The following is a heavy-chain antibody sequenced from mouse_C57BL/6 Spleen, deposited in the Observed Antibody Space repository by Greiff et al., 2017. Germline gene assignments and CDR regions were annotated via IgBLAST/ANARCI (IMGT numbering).Heavy chain of an antibody. Sequence: VQLVESGAELVKPGASVKISCKASGYAFSSYWMNWVKQRPGKGLEWIGQIYPGDGDTNYNGKFKGKATLTADKSSSTAYMQLSSLTSEDSAVYFCARNYGSSTFEYFDVWGTGTTVTVSS. J-gene: IGHJ1*03. CDR2: IYPGDGDT. CDR3: ARNYGSSTFEYFDV. V-gene: IGHV1-80*01. CDR1: GYAFSSYW. D-gene: IGHD1-1*01.